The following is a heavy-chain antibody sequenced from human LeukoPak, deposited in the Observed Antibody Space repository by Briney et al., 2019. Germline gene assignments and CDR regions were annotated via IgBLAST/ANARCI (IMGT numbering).Heavy chain of an antibody. CDR2: ISYDGSNK. CDR1: GFTFRSHA. J-gene: IGHJ4*02. CDR3: ARGTAAAG. Sequence: PGGSLRLSCAASGFTFRSHAMSWVRQAPGKGLEWVAVISYDGSNKYYADSVKGRFTISRDNSKNTLYLQMNSLRAEDTAVYYCARGTAAAGWGQGTLVTVSS. V-gene: IGHV3-30-3*01. D-gene: IGHD6-13*01.